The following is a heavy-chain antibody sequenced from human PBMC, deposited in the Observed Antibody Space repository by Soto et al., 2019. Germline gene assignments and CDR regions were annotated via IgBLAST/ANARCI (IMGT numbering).Heavy chain of an antibody. CDR2: ISGSGGST. CDR3: ANVIDTSEYYYDSSGYYRPPFDY. Sequence: PGGSLRLSCAASGFTFSSYAMSWVRQAPGKGLEWVSAISGSGGSTYYADSVKGRFTISRDNSKNTLYLQMNSLRAEDTAVYYCANVIDTSEYYYDSSGYYRPPFDYWGQGTLVTVSS. CDR1: GFTFSSYA. J-gene: IGHJ4*02. D-gene: IGHD3-22*01. V-gene: IGHV3-23*01.